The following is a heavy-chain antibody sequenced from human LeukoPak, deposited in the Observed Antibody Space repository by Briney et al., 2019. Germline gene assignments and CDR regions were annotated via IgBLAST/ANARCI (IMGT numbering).Heavy chain of an antibody. CDR3: ARRLVSYAFDM. J-gene: IGHJ3*02. D-gene: IGHD2-2*01. CDR2: INCNTGRT. V-gene: IGHV1-2*02. CDR1: GYTFTDFF. Sequence: ASVKLSCRASGYTFTDFFIHWVRQAPGQGLEWMGSINCNTGRTTYGQKFQGRVTMTRDTSIRAAYMELSWLISDDTAVYYCARRLVSYAFDMWGQGTMVTVSS.